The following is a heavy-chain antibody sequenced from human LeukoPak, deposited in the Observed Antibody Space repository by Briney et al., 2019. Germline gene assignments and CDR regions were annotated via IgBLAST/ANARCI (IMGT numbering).Heavy chain of an antibody. V-gene: IGHV4-4*02. Sequence: PSETLSLTCAVSGGSISSSNWWSWVRQPPGKGLEWIGEINHSGSTNYNPSLKSRVTISVDTSKNQFSLKLSSVTAADTAVYYCARVNRYSGSYGPPNYFDYWGQGTLVTVSS. J-gene: IGHJ4*02. CDR1: GGSISSSNW. D-gene: IGHD1-26*01. CDR3: ARVNRYSGSYGPPNYFDY. CDR2: INHSGST.